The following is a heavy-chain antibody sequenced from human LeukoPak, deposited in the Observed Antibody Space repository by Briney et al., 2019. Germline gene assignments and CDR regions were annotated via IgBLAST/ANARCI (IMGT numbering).Heavy chain of an antibody. V-gene: IGHV3-21*01. CDR1: GFTFSSYS. J-gene: IGHJ4*02. Sequence: GGSLRLSCVGSGFTFSSYSMNWVRQAPGEGMEWVSSISSSSSYIYYADSVKGRFTISRDNAKNSLYPQMNSLRAEDTAVYYCARAPPSGWYLYFDYWGQGTLVTVSS. CDR3: ARAPPSGWYLYFDY. D-gene: IGHD6-19*01. CDR2: ISSSSSYI.